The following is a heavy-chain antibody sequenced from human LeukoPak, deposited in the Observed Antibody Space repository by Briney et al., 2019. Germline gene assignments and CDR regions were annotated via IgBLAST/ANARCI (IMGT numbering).Heavy chain of an antibody. J-gene: IGHJ4*02. Sequence: ASVKVSCKVSGYTLSDLYMQWVRQAPGKGLEWMGGYDPEDGETIFAQKFQGRVTMTEDTSSDIAYMVLSSLRSDDTAVYYCATEPNWGSGTGAWGQGTLVTVSS. CDR2: YDPEDGET. CDR3: ATEPNWGSGTGA. CDR1: GYTLSDLY. V-gene: IGHV1-24*01. D-gene: IGHD3-16*01.